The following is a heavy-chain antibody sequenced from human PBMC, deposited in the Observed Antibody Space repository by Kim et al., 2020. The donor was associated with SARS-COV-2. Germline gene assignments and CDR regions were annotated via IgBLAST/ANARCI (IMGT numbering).Heavy chain of an antibody. CDR3: CYLGSPTLTYYYGSGKTEHDY. Sequence: GGSLRLSCAASGFTFSSYDMHWVRQATGKGLEWVSAIGTAGDPYYPGSVKGRFTISRENAKNSLYLQMNSLRAGDTAVYYCCYLGSPTLTYYYGSGKTEHDYWGQGTLVTVSS. CDR1: GFTFSSYD. V-gene: IGHV3-13*05. CDR2: IGTAGDP. J-gene: IGHJ4*02. D-gene: IGHD3-10*01.